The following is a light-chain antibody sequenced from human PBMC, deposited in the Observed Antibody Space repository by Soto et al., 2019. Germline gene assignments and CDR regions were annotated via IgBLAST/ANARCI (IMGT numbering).Light chain of an antibody. CDR2: DVT. CDR3: CSYAGSYTYV. Sequence: ALTQPRSVSGSPGQSVTISCTGTSSDVGGHNYVSWYQQHPGKAPQLMIYDVTKRPSGVPDRFSGSKSGSTASLTISGLQAEDEADYYCCSYAGSYTYVFGTGTKVTVL. CDR1: SSDVGGHNY. V-gene: IGLV2-11*01. J-gene: IGLJ1*01.